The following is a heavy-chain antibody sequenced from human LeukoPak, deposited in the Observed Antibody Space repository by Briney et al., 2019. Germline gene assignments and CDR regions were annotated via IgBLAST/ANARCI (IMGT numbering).Heavy chain of an antibody. Sequence: PGGSLRLSCSGSGFSFSNYAMHWVRQAPGKGPEYVSFISTTGGSTYYADSVKGRFTISRDNSKNTLYLQMSSLTAEDTAVYYCAKDGPWRELLGYWGQGTLVTVSS. CDR2: ISTTGGST. J-gene: IGHJ4*02. CDR1: GFSFSNYA. V-gene: IGHV3-64D*06. CDR3: AKDGPWRELLGY. D-gene: IGHD1-26*01.